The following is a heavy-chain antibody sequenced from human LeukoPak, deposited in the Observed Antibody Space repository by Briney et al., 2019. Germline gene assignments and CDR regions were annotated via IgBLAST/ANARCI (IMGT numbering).Heavy chain of an antibody. CDR3: ASLEAVVPAASRWFDP. CDR2: IYYSVST. J-gene: IGHJ5*02. V-gene: IGHV4-39*01. Sequence: SETLSLTCTVSGGSISSSSYYWGWIRQPPGKGLEWIGSIYYSVSTYYNPSLKSRVTISVDTSKNQFSLKLSSVTAADTAVYYCASLEAVVPAASRWFDPWGQGTLVTVSS. D-gene: IGHD2-2*01. CDR1: GGSISSSSYY.